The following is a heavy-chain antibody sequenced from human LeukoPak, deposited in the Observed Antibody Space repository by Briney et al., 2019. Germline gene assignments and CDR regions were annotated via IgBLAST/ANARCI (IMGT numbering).Heavy chain of an antibody. J-gene: IGHJ4*02. Sequence: GGSLRLSCAASGFTFYDYGMSWVRHAPGKGLEWVSGINWNGGITGYADSVKGRFTISRDNAKNSLYLKMNSLRAEDTALYHCARGIVGATFNYWGQGTLVTVSS. CDR1: GFTFYDYG. V-gene: IGHV3-20*01. CDR2: INWNGGIT. CDR3: ARGIVGATFNY. D-gene: IGHD1-26*01.